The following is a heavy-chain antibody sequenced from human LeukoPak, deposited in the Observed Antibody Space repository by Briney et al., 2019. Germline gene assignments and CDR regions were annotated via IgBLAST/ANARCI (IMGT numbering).Heavy chain of an antibody. D-gene: IGHD5-24*01. CDR3: ASVMGGYNYRRGPFDY. J-gene: IGHJ4*02. V-gene: IGHV3-48*04. CDR2: ISSSGSTI. CDR1: GFTFSSYG. Sequence: QPGGSLRLSCAASGFTFSSYGMSWVRQAPGKGLEWVSYISSSGSTIYYADSVKGRFTISRDNAKNSLYLQMNSLRAEDTAVYYCASVMGGYNYRRGPFDYWGQGTLVTVSS.